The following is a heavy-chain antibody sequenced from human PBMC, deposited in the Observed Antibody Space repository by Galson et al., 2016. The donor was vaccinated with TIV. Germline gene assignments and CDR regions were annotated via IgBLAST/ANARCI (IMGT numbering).Heavy chain of an antibody. D-gene: IGHD6-25*01. CDR1: GYRFSNYW. V-gene: IGHV5-51*03. J-gene: IGHJ4*02. CDR3: ARERDSGYAYYFDF. Sequence: QSGAEVKEPGESLKISCKGSGYRFSNYWIAWVRQMPGKGLEWMGVIYPVDSDTRYSPSFQGQVTISADKSISTAYRQWNSLEASDSAIHYCARERDSGYAYYFDFWGQGTLVTVSS. CDR2: IYPVDSDT.